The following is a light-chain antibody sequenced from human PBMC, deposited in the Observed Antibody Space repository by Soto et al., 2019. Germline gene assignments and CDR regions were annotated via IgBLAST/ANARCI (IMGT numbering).Light chain of an antibody. V-gene: IGKV3-20*01. J-gene: IGKJ2*01. CDR2: GAS. CDR3: QQYSTPPMYT. Sequence: EIVLTQSPGTLSLSPGERGTLSCRASQSVTNTYLAWYQQKRGQPPRLLIHGASSRATGIPDRFSGSGSGTDFTLTISGLEPEDFAVYYCQQYSTPPMYTFGQGTQVEIK. CDR1: QSVTNTY.